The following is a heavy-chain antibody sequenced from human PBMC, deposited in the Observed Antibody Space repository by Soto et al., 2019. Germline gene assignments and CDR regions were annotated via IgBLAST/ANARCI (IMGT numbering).Heavy chain of an antibody. CDR2: IWYDGSNK. D-gene: IGHD5-18*01. J-gene: IGHJ4*02. V-gene: IGHV3-33*01. Sequence: QVQLVESGGGVVQPGKSLRLSCAASGFTFSTYGMHWVRQAPGKGLEWVAVIWYDGSNKYHGDSLKRRFTISRDNSKNTLYLQITNLRAEDTAVYSCGRDGALGDTAVVDSWGQGTLVTVSS. CDR1: GFTFSTYG. CDR3: GRDGALGDTAVVDS.